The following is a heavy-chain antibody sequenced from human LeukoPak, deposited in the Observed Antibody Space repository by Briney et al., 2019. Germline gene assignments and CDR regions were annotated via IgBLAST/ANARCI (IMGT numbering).Heavy chain of an antibody. J-gene: IGHJ4*02. V-gene: IGHV1-2*02. D-gene: IGHD3-3*01. CDR2: INPNSGGT. CDR1: GYTFTGYY. CDR3: AKTYYDSWSGFTQMYYFDY. Sequence: ASVKVSCKASGYTFTGYYMHWVRQAPGQGLEWMGWINPNSGGTNYAQKFQGRVTMTRDTSISTAYMELSRLRSDDTAVYYCAKTYYDSWSGFTQMYYFDYWGQGTLVTVSS.